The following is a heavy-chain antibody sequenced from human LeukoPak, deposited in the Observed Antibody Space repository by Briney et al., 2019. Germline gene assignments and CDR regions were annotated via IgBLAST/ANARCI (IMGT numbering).Heavy chain of an antibody. V-gene: IGHV1-8*01. J-gene: IGHJ3*02. CDR3: ATRLGYSYVNAFDI. CDR2: MNPNSGNT. CDR1: GYTFTSYD. D-gene: IGHD5-18*01. Sequence: ASVKVSCKASGYTFTSYDINWVRQATGQGLEWMGWMNPNSGNTGYAQKFQGRVTMTRNTSISTAYTELSSLRSEDTAVYYCATRLGYSYVNAFDIWGQGTMVTVSS.